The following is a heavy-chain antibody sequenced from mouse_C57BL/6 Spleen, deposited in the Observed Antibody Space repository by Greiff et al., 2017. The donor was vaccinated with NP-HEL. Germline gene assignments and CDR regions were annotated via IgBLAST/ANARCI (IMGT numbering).Heavy chain of an antibody. CDR3: AREGGGYRHPDWYFDV. CDR2: IDPSDSYT. D-gene: IGHD1-1*02. CDR1: GYTFTSYW. Sequence: VQLQQPGAELVKPGASVKLSCKASGYTFTSYWMQWVKQRPGQGLEWIGEIDPSDSYTNYTQKFKGQVTLTVDTSASTAYMQLSSLTSEDSAVYYWAREGGGYRHPDWYFDVWGTGTTVTVSS. V-gene: IGHV1-50*01. J-gene: IGHJ1*03.